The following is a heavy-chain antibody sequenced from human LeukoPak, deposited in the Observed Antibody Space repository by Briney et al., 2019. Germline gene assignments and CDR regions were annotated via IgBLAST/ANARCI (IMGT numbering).Heavy chain of an antibody. J-gene: IGHJ4*02. D-gene: IGHD2-21*02. CDR3: ARRGFVVVTASSYYFDY. V-gene: IGHV1-69*13. CDR1: GGTFSSYA. Sequence: GASVKVSCKASGGTFSSYAISWVRQAPGQGLEWMGGIIPIFGTANYAQKFQGRVAITADEFTSTAYMELSSLRSEDTAVYYCARRGFVVVTASSYYFDYWGQGTLVTVSS. CDR2: IIPIFGTA.